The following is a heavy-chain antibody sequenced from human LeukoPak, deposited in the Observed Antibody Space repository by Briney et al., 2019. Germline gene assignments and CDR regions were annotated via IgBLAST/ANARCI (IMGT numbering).Heavy chain of an antibody. CDR1: GFTFNDYS. V-gene: IGHV3-48*04. D-gene: IGHD2-8*02. CDR2: IISRGDTT. Sequence: PGGSLRLSCAASGFTFNDYSMNWVRQAPGKGLEWVSNIISRGDTTHYADSVKGRFTISRDNAKNSLFLQLNCLGAEDTAVYYCARGRGYCTGVSCDIDYWGQGTLVTVSS. CDR3: ARGRGYCTGVSCDIDY. J-gene: IGHJ4*02.